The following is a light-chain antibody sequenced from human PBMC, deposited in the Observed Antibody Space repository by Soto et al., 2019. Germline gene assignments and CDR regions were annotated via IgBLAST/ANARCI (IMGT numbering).Light chain of an antibody. Sequence: DIVMTQSPDSLAVSLGERATINCKSSLSVLNSSNNKNYLAWYQQKPGQPPKLLISWASTRESGVPDRFSGSGSGTDFTLTISSLQAEDVALYYCQQYYTTPPWTFGQGTKVEIK. CDR3: QQYYTTPPWT. V-gene: IGKV4-1*01. CDR2: WAS. CDR1: LSVLNSSNNKNY. J-gene: IGKJ1*01.